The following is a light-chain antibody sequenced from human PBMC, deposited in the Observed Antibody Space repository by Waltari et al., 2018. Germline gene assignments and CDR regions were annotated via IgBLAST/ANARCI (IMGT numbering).Light chain of an antibody. J-gene: IGLJ1*01. Sequence: QSALTQPPSASGSPGQTVTFSCTGTNRDVGDSKYVSWYQQHPGKPPKLIIFEVTQRPSGVPDRLSGSKSGNTASLTISGLQAEDEADYYCSSYADGHGHVFGTGTKVTVL. CDR1: NRDVGDSKY. V-gene: IGLV2-8*01. CDR3: SSYADGHGHV. CDR2: EVT.